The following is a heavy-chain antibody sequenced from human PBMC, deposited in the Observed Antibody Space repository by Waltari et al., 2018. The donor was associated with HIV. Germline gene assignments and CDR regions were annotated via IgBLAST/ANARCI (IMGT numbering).Heavy chain of an antibody. V-gene: IGHV3-15*01. J-gene: IGHJ6*02. CDR1: GFTFRNAW. D-gene: IGHD1-7*01. CDR3: TTDEGDWNYGGP. Sequence: EVQLVESGGGLVKPGGSLRLSCAASGFTFRNAWMSWVRQAPGKGLEWFGRIKSKTDGGTTDYAAPVKGRSTISRDDSRNTLFLQMNSLKIEDTAVYYCTTDEGDWNYGGPWGQGTTVTVSS. CDR2: IKSKTDGGTT.